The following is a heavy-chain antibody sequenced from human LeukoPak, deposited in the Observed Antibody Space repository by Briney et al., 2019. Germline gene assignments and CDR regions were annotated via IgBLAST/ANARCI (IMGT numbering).Heavy chain of an antibody. V-gene: IGHV1-69*13. CDR3: ASPPGSYGNYYYGMDV. D-gene: IGHD1-26*01. Sequence: GASVTVSCTASGGTFSSYAISWVRQAPAQGLEWMGGIIPIFGTANYAQKFQGRVTITADESTSTAYMELSSLRSEDTAVYYCASPPGSYGNYYYGMDVWGQGTTVTVSS. J-gene: IGHJ6*02. CDR2: IIPIFGTA. CDR1: GGTFSSYA.